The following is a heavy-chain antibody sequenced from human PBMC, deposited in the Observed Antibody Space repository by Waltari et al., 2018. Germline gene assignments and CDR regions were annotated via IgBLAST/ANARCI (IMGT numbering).Heavy chain of an antibody. CDR1: GDSMTTSDC. J-gene: IGHJ4*02. Sequence: QLQLQESGPGLVKPSGTLSITCAVSGDSMTTSDCWSWVRQSPGKGLEWIGQVRGDGRTNYNPSVASRVTISLDTSTNQYSLRVTSATAADTAVYYCARDRGRGLYLDSWGQGILVTVSS. D-gene: IGHD2-15*01. CDR3: ARDRGRGLYLDS. V-gene: IGHV4-4*02. CDR2: VRGDGRT.